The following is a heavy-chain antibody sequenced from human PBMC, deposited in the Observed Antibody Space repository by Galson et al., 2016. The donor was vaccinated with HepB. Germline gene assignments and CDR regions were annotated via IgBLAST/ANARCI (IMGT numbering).Heavy chain of an antibody. CDR2: IYYSGST. Sequence: LSLTCSVSGGSISRSSDYWGWIRQPPGKGLEWIGTIYYSGSTYYNLSLNSRVTISVDTSKNQFSLKVSSVTAADTAVYYCARAVWLPLSGMDVWGQGTTVTVSS. D-gene: IGHD3-10*01. CDR1: GGSISRSSDY. CDR3: ARAVWLPLSGMDV. J-gene: IGHJ6*02. V-gene: IGHV4-39*07.